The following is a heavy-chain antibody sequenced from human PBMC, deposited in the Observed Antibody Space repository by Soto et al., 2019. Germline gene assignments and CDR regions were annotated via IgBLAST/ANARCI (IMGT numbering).Heavy chain of an antibody. Sequence: QVHLVQSGAEGKKPGASVKVSCKASNETLTTYGISWVRQAPGQGLEWMGWVSGYSGHSSSAQEFQVRVIMTTDTSTNTAYMELRSLTSDGSAVYFCARDSSSSGYYYGMDVWGQGTTVTVSS. CDR1: NETLTTYG. CDR3: ARDSSSSGYYYGMDV. CDR2: VSGYSGHS. D-gene: IGHD6-6*01. J-gene: IGHJ6*02. V-gene: IGHV1-18*01.